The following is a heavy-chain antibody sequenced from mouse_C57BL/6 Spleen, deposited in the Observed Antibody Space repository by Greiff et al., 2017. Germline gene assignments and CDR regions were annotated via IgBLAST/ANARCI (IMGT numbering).Heavy chain of an antibody. J-gene: IGHJ1*03. Sequence: QVQLQQSGPELVKPGASVKISCKASGYAFSSSWLNWVKQRPGKGLEWIGRIYPGDGDTNYNGKFKGKATLTADKSSSTAYMQRSSLTSEDSAVYFCAPTVVAKRDWYIDVWGTGTTVTVSS. CDR2: IYPGDGDT. D-gene: IGHD1-1*01. V-gene: IGHV1-82*01. CDR3: APTVVAKRDWYIDV. CDR1: GYAFSSSW.